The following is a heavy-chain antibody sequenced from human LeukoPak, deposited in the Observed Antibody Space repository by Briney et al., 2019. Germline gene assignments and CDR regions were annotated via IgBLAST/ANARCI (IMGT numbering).Heavy chain of an antibody. CDR3: ARVYRYTTGWFAAYYYFMDV. J-gene: IGHJ6*03. D-gene: IGHD3-16*02. Sequence: EASVKVSCKASTYISSDFGISWVGLAPGGGLAWMGWVSGDNGQTNYGHKFYGRVTMTMETSTNTASMELRGLRSDDTAIYYCARVYRYTTGWFAAYYYFMDVWGKGTTVIVSS. V-gene: IGHV1-18*01. CDR2: VSGDNGQT. CDR1: TYISSDFG.